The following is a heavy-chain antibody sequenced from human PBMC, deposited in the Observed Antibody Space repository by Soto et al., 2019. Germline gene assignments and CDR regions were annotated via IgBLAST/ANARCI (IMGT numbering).Heavy chain of an antibody. CDR2: ISSSGTYI. Sequence: AGGSLRLSCAASGFSFSIYTMNWVRQAPGKGLEWVSSISSSGTYIYYADSVKGRFTISRDNAKNSLYLQMNSLRADDTAVYYCARLEPLRIIDGDYYGMDVWGQGTTVTVSS. J-gene: IGHJ6*02. D-gene: IGHD3-16*01. CDR1: GFSFSIYT. V-gene: IGHV3-21*01. CDR3: ARLEPLRIIDGDYYGMDV.